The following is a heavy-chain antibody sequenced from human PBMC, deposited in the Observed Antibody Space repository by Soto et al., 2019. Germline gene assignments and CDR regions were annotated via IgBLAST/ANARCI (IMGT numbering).Heavy chain of an antibody. CDR1: GDAISHYY. Sequence: PSLTLSLTCSVYGDAISHYYWSWIRQTPGRGLEWIGCVHESGSTDYNPFLRGRVIISLHTSKSQFSLSLRSATAADTATYYCARGTRALITSFFAYWGQGIPVTVSS. CDR2: VHESGST. V-gene: IGHV4-59*03. J-gene: IGHJ4*02. D-gene: IGHD1-20*01. CDR3: ARGTRALITSFFAY.